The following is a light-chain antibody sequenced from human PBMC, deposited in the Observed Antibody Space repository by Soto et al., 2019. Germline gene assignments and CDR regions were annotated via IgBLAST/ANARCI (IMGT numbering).Light chain of an antibody. CDR3: QQYNTYLT. CDR1: QNIIRW. J-gene: IGKJ3*01. V-gene: IGKV1-5*01. CDR2: DAS. Sequence: DIQMTQSPSTLSASVGDRVTITCRASQNIIRWLAWYQQKPGKAPKLLIYDASILESGVPSRFSGSGSGTEFPLTISSLQPDDFATYYCQQYNTYLTFGPGTKVDIK.